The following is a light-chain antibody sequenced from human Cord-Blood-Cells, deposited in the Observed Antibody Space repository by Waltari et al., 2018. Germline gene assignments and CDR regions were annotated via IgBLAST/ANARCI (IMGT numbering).Light chain of an antibody. CDR3: SSYTSSSFWV. CDR2: DVS. V-gene: IGLV2-14*01. Sequence: QSALTQPASMSGSPGQSITISCTGTSSDVGGYNYVSWYQQHPGKAPKLMIYDVSNRPSGVSNRFSGSKSGNTASLTISGLQAEDEADYYCSSYTSSSFWVFGGGTKLTVL. J-gene: IGLJ3*02. CDR1: SSDVGGYNY.